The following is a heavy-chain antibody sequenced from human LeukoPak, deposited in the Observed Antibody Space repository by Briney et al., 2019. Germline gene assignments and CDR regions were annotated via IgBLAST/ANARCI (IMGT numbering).Heavy chain of an antibody. CDR3: TKDVGPGYDWFDP. D-gene: IGHD1-1*01. CDR2: ISGGGENT. CDR1: GFTFNIYG. Sequence: GGSLRLSCAASGFTFNIYGMSWVRQAPGKGLEWVSTISGGGENTHYADSVKGRFTVSRDNSKNTMYLQMNNLRGDDTALYYCTKDVGPGYDWFDPWGQGTQVTVS. J-gene: IGHJ5*02. V-gene: IGHV3-23*01.